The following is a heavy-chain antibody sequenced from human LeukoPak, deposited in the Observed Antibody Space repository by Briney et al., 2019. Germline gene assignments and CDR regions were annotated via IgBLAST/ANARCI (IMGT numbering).Heavy chain of an antibody. V-gene: IGHV3-7*01. J-gene: IGHJ6*03. Sequence: GGSLRLSSAVSGFTFSCYWMTWVRQAPGKGLEWVANIKVDGSEKYYVDAVKGRFTISRDNAKDSLYLLMNGLRAEDTAIYYCARAQWTAFDSYYYMDVWGKGTTVTVSS. CDR1: GFTFSCYW. CDR3: ARAQWTAFDSYYYMDV. D-gene: IGHD3/OR15-3a*01. CDR2: IKVDGSEK.